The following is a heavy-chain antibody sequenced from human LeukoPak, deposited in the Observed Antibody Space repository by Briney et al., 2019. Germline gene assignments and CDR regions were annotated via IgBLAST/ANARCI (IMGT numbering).Heavy chain of an antibody. J-gene: IGHJ4*02. CDR2: IWYDGSNK. CDR1: GFTFSSYG. D-gene: IGHD3-16*02. V-gene: IGHV3-33*01. Sequence: GGSLRLSCAASGFTFSSYGMHWVRQAPGKGVEWVAVIWYDGSNKYYADSVKGRFTISRDNSKNTLYPQMNSLRAEDTAVYYCARDRVRSFFDYWGQGTLVTVSS. CDR3: ARDRVRSFFDY.